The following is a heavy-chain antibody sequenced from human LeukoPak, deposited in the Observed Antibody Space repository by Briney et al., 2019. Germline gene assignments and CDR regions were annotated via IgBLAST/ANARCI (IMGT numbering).Heavy chain of an antibody. J-gene: IGHJ5*02. V-gene: IGHV3-9*01. CDR2: ISWNSGSI. CDR3: TTGSYWFDP. CDR1: GFTFDDYA. Sequence: GGSLRLSCAASGFTFDDYAMHWVRQAPGKGLEWVSGISWNSGSIGYADSVKGRFTISRDNAKNSLYLQMNSLKTEDTALYFCTTGSYWFDPRGQGTLVTVSS.